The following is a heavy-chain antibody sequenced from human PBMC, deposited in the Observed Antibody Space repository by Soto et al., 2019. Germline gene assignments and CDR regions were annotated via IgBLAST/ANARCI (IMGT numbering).Heavy chain of an antibody. CDR2: IDPSDSYT. J-gene: IGHJ5*02. Sequence: PGEALKISCKGSGYSFTSYWISWARQMPGKVLEWMGRIDPSDSYTNYSPSFQGHVTISADKSISTAYLQWSSLKASDTAMYYCARLFTFSAAGYWFDPWGQGXLVTVYS. V-gene: IGHV5-10-1*01. D-gene: IGHD6-13*01. CDR3: ARLFTFSAAGYWFDP. CDR1: GYSFTSYW.